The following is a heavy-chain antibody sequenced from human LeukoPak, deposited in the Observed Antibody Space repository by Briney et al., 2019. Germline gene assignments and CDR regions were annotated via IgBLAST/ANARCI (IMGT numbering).Heavy chain of an antibody. Sequence: GGSLRLSCALSGITFSNHGMNWVRQAPGKGLEWVAHINQDGSERLYVDSVKGRFTISRDNAKNSLYLQMNSLRDEDTAVYYCARSTHSSADYWGQGTLVTVSS. CDR1: GITFSNHG. CDR2: INQDGSER. D-gene: IGHD6-25*01. J-gene: IGHJ4*02. CDR3: ARSTHSSADY. V-gene: IGHV3-7*01.